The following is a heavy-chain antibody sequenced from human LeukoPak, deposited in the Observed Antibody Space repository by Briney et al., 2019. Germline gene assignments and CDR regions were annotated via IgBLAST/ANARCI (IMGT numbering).Heavy chain of an antibody. J-gene: IGHJ3*02. D-gene: IGHD7-27*01. CDR2: TYYRSKWYN. CDR3: ARDADWGFDAFDI. CDR1: GDSVSVNSDV. Sequence: SQTLSLTCAISGDSVSVNSDVWNWIRQSPSRGLEWLGRTYYRSKWYNDYAVSVKSRITISPDTSKNQFSLQLNSVTPEDTAVYNCARDADWGFDAFDIWGQGTVVTVSS. V-gene: IGHV6-1*01.